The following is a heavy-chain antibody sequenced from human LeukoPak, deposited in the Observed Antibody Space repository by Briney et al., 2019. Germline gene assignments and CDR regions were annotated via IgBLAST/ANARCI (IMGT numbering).Heavy chain of an antibody. D-gene: IGHD3-3*01. CDR3: VRMGGDLGGKILEN. V-gene: IGHV3-33*01. Sequence: PERSLRLSCAASGFTFSGYGMHWVRQAPGKGLEWVAMIYYVGSNKYYADSVKGRFTISRDNSKNTVYLQMNSLRAEDTAVYFCVRMGGDLGGKILENWGQGTLVTVSS. J-gene: IGHJ4*02. CDR2: IYYVGSNK. CDR1: GFTFSGYG.